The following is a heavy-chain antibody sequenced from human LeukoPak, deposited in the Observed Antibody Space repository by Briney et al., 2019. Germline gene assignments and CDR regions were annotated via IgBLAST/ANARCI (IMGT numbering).Heavy chain of an antibody. CDR2: VSGSSDTT. V-gene: IGHV3-23*01. Sequence: PGGSLRLSCAASGFTFSSYAMSWVRQAPGEGLEWVSTVSGSSDTTYYSDSVKGRFTISRDNSKNTLYLQMNSLRAEDTAVYYCARDVYYGSGKFDYWGQGTLVTVSS. CDR1: GFTFSSYA. CDR3: ARDVYYGSGKFDY. J-gene: IGHJ4*02. D-gene: IGHD3-10*01.